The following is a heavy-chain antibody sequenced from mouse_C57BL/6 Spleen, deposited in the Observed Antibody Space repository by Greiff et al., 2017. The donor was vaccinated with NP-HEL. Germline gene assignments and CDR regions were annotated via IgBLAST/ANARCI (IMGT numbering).Heavy chain of an antibody. CDR3: ARGWEEAY. CDR2: IDPSDSYT. D-gene: IGHD1-1*02. CDR1: GYTFTSYW. Sequence: QVQLQQPGAELVKPGASVKLSCKASGYTFTSYWMQWVKQRPGQGLEWIGEIDPSDSYTNYNQKFKGKATLTVDTSSSTAYMQLSSLTSEDSAVYYCARGWEEAYWGQRTLVTVSA. J-gene: IGHJ3*01. V-gene: IGHV1-50*01.